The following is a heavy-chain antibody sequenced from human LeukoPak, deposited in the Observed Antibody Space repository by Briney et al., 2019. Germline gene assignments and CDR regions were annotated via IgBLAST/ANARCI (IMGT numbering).Heavy chain of an antibody. V-gene: IGHV4-39*01. J-gene: IGHJ4*02. CDR2: IYYSGIT. D-gene: IGHD2-2*01. Sequence: SETLSPTCTVSGXSISSSNYYWGSIRQPPGKGLEWIGSIYYSGITYYNPSLKSRVTISVETSNNQFSLKLSSVTAADTAMYYCARLLIYCSSTSCHFDYWGQGTLVTVSS. CDR3: ARLLIYCSSTSCHFDY. CDR1: GXSISSSNYY.